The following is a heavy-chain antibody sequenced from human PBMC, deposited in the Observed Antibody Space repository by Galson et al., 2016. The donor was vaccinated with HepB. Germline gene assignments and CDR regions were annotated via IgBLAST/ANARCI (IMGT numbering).Heavy chain of an antibody. CDR1: GASLSSAGYY. J-gene: IGHJ3*02. V-gene: IGHV4-61*02. Sequence: TLSLTCAVSGASLSSAGYYWTWIRRPAGKGLEWIGRVYTSGTTDYNPSLNSRVTISLDMSKNQFFLTLDFVTAADTAVYYCARDKWLVRGRNAFEIWGRGTMVTVSS. CDR2: VYTSGTT. D-gene: IGHD6-19*01. CDR3: ARDKWLVRGRNAFEI.